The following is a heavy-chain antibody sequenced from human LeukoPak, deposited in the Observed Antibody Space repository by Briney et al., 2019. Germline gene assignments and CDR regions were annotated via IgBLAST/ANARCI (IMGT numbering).Heavy chain of an antibody. Sequence: PGGALRLSCVASGFTFSSYAMSWVRQVPGKGLEWVSAISGSGGSTYYADSVKGRFTISRDNSKNTLYLQMNSLRAEDTAVYYCASYGDYVSYFDYWGQGTLVTVSS. CDR3: ASYGDYVSYFDY. V-gene: IGHV3-23*01. CDR1: GFTFSSYA. CDR2: ISGSGGST. D-gene: IGHD4-17*01. J-gene: IGHJ4*02.